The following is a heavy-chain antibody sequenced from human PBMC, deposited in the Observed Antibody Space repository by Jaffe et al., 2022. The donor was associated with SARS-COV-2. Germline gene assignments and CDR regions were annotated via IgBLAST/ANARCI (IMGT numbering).Heavy chain of an antibody. CDR1: GFTFSSYG. D-gene: IGHD5-12*01. V-gene: IGHV3-30*18. J-gene: IGHJ4*02. CDR3: AKDSQGYSGYDYVSGGLDY. CDR2: ISYDGSNK. Sequence: QVQLVESGGGVVQPGRSLRLSCAASGFTFSSYGMHWVRQAPGKGLEWVAVISYDGSNKYYADSVKGRFTISRDNSKNTLYLQMNSLRAEDTAVYYCAKDSQGYSGYDYVSGGLDYWGQGTLVTVSS.